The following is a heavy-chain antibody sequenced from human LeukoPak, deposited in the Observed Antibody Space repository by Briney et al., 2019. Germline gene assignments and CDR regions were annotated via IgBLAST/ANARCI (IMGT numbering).Heavy chain of an antibody. Sequence: RSLRLSCAASGFTFSSYGIHWVRQAPGKGLEWVAVIWYDGSNKYYADSVKGRFTISRDNSKNTLYLQMNSLRAEDTAVYYCGRGYYGDYGYGMDVWGQGTTVTVSS. CDR1: GFTFSSYG. J-gene: IGHJ6*02. CDR2: IWYDGSNK. D-gene: IGHD4-17*01. CDR3: GRGYYGDYGYGMDV. V-gene: IGHV3-33*01.